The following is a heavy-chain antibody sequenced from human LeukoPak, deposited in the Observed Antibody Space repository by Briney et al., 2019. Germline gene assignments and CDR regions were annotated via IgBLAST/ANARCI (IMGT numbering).Heavy chain of an antibody. J-gene: IGHJ4*02. CDR1: GFTVSSYA. CDR2: ISDDGTNT. D-gene: IGHD6-19*01. Sequence: GGSLRLSCAASGFTVSSYAMHWVRQAPGKGLECVAFISDDGTNTYYADSVKGRFTISRDNSKNTLYLQMDSLRAEDTALYYCARSSSSGYAYYFDYWGQGTLVTVSS. V-gene: IGHV3-30*04. CDR3: ARSSSSGYAYYFDY.